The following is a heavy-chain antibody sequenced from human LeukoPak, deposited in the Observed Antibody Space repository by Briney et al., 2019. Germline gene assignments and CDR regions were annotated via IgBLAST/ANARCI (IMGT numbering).Heavy chain of an antibody. CDR3: AKELPLSEGRGHDY. D-gene: IGHD3-10*01. CDR2: ISWNSGSI. J-gene: IGHJ4*02. Sequence: PGGSLRLSCAASGFTFDDYAMHWVRQAPGKGLEWVSGISWNSGSIGYADSVKGRFTISRDNAKNSLYLQMNSLRAEDTALYYCAKELPLSEGRGHDYWGQGTLVTVSS. V-gene: IGHV3-9*01. CDR1: GFTFDDYA.